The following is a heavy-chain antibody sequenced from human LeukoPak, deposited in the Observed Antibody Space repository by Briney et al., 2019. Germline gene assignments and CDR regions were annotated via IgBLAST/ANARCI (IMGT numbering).Heavy chain of an antibody. D-gene: IGHD3-10*01. Sequence: SETLSLTCTASGGSISSYYWSWIWQPPGKGLEWIGYIYYSGSTNYNPSLKSRVTISVDTSKNQFSLKLSSVTAADTAVYYCARDQDGSGSLFDYWGQGTLVTVSS. V-gene: IGHV4-59*01. CDR3: ARDQDGSGSLFDY. CDR2: IYYSGST. CDR1: GGSISSYY. J-gene: IGHJ4*02.